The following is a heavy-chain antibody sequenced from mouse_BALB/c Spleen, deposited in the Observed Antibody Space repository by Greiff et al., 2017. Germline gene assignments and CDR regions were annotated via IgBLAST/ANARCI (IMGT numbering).Heavy chain of an antibody. D-gene: IGHD4-1*01. J-gene: IGHJ3*01. Sequence: EVQLQQSGPELVKPGASVKMSCKASGYTFTSYVMHWVKQKPGQGLEWIGYINPYNDGTKYNEKFKGKATLTSDKSSSTAYMELSSLTSEDSAVYYCARDGTSPWFAYWGQGTLVTVAA. CDR1: GYTFTSYV. V-gene: IGHV1-14*01. CDR3: ARDGTSPWFAY. CDR2: INPYNDGT.